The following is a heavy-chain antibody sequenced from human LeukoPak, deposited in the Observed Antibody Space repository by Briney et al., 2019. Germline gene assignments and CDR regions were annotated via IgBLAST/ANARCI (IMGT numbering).Heavy chain of an antibody. J-gene: IGHJ4*02. CDR1: GFTFSSYA. Sequence: GGSLRLSCAASGFTFSSYAMHWVRQAPGKGLEWVAVISYDGSNKYYADSVKGRFAISRDNSKNTLYLQMNSLRAEDTAVYYCAISRGWLYYWGQGTLVTVSS. V-gene: IGHV3-30*09. D-gene: IGHD6-19*01. CDR3: AISRGWLYY. CDR2: ISYDGSNK.